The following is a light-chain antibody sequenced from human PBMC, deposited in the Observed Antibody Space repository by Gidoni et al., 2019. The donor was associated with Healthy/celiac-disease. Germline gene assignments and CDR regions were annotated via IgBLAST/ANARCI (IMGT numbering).Light chain of an antibody. CDR2: SNN. Sequence: QSVLTQPPSAPGTPGQRVTISCSGSSSNIGSNTVNWYQQLPGTAPKLLIYSNNQRPSAVPDRFSGSRSVTSASLAISGLHSEDEAYYYCAAWDDSLNGPVFGGGTKLTVL. CDR3: AAWDDSLNGPV. V-gene: IGLV1-44*01. CDR1: SSNIGSNT. J-gene: IGLJ2*01.